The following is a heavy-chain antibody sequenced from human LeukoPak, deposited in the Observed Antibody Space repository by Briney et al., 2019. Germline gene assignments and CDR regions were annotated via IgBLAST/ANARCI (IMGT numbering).Heavy chain of an antibody. V-gene: IGHV4-34*01. J-gene: IGHJ6*02. D-gene: IGHD3-9*01. CDR2: INHSGST. CDR3: ARRRSYDILTGYYPSQYYYYGMDV. Sequence: SETLSLTCAVYGGSFSGYYWSWIRQPPGKGLEWIGEINHSGSTNYNPSLKSRVTISVDTSKNQFSLKLSSVTAADTAVYYCARRRSYDILTGYYPSQYYYYGMDVWGQGTTVTVSS. CDR1: GGSFSGYY.